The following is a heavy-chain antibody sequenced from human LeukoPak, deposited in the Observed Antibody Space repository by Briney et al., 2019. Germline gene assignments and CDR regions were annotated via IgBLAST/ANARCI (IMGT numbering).Heavy chain of an antibody. D-gene: IGHD4-11*01. CDR3: ARVTGLTTYDC. J-gene: IGHJ4*02. CDR2: IYYSGST. CDR1: GGSISSYY. V-gene: IGHV4-59*01. Sequence: SETLSLTCTVSGGSISSYYWSWIRQPPGKGLEWIGYIYYSGSTNYNPSLKSRVTISVDTSKNQFSLKLSSVTAADTAVYYCARVTGLTTYDCWGQGTLVTVSS.